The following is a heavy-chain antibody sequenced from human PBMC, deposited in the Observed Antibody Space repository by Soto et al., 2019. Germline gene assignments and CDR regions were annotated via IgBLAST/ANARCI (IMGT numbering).Heavy chain of an antibody. D-gene: IGHD6-19*01. CDR3: ARERYSSGWYLFDY. V-gene: IGHV4-4*07. Sequence: PSETLPLTCTVSGGSISSYYLSWIRQPAGKGLEWIGRIYTRGSTNYNPSLKSRVTMSVDTSKNQFSLKLSSVTAADTAVYYCARERYSSGWYLFDYWGQGTLVTVSS. CDR1: GGSISSYY. CDR2: IYTRGST. J-gene: IGHJ4*02.